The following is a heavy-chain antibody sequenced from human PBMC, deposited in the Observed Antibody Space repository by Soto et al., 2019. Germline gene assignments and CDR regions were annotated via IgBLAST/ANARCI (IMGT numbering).Heavy chain of an antibody. Sequence: RGSLRLSCAASGFTFSSYAMSWVRQAPGKGLEWVSAISGSGGSTYYADSVKGRFTISRDNSKNTLYLQMNSLRAEDTAVYYCAKARKSLSIAAAGSGGTDYWGQGTLVTVSS. V-gene: IGHV3-23*01. J-gene: IGHJ4*02. CDR2: ISGSGGST. D-gene: IGHD6-13*01. CDR3: AKARKSLSIAAAGSGGTDY. CDR1: GFTFSSYA.